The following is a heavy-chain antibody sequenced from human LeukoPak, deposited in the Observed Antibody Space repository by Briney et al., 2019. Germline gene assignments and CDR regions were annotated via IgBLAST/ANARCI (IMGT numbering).Heavy chain of an antibody. CDR2: IYHSGST. J-gene: IGHJ4*02. D-gene: IGHD3-10*01. CDR1: DYSISSGYY. Sequence: SETLSLTCTVSDYSISSGYYWGWIRQPPGKGLECIGSIYHSGSTYYNPSLKSRLTASVDTSKNQFSLKLSSVTAADTAVYYCARTRYYYNSRSYGAPYYFDYWGQGTLVTVSS. CDR3: ARTRYYYNSRSYGAPYYFDY. V-gene: IGHV4-38-2*02.